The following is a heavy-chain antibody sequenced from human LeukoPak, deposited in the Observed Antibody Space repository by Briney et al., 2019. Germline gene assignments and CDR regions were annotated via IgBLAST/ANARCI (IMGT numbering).Heavy chain of an antibody. V-gene: IGHV3-7*01. J-gene: IGHJ6*03. CDR3: ARGPDSYFYMDV. Sequence: DSLKGRFTISRDNAKNSLYLQMNSLGAEDTAVYYCARGPDSYFYMDVWGKGTTVTISS.